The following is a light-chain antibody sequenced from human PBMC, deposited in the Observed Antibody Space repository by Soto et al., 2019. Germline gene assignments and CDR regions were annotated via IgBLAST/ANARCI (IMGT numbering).Light chain of an antibody. J-gene: IGKJ1*01. V-gene: IGKV4-1*01. Sequence: DIMLTQSPDSLAVSLGERATINCESSQTLFFRSTNKNYLAWYQQKPGQPPKLLVYWASTRESGVPDRFSGTGSGTDFTLTSTSLQAEDVAVYSCQQYYTTPAFGQGTKVDIK. CDR3: QQYYTTPA. CDR1: QTLFFRSTNKNY. CDR2: WAS.